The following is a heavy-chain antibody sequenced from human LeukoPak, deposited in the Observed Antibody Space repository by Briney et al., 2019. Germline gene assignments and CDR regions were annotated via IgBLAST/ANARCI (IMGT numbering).Heavy chain of an antibody. Sequence: PSQTLSLTCTVSGGSISSGGYYWSWIRQHPGKGLEWIGYIYYSGSTYYNPSLKSRVTISVDTSKNQFSLKLSSVTAADTAVYYCAREAPKYYDFWSGYYKNNWFDPWGQGTLVTVSS. J-gene: IGHJ5*02. D-gene: IGHD3-3*01. CDR1: GGSISSGGYY. CDR3: AREAPKYYDFWSGYYKNNWFDP. V-gene: IGHV4-31*03. CDR2: IYYSGST.